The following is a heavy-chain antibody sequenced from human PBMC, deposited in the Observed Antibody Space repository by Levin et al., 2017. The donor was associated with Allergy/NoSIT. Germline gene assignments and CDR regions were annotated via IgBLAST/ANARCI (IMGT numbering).Heavy chain of an antibody. CDR1: GFTFSSYS. Sequence: GGSLRLSCAASGFTFSSYSMNWVRQAPGKGLEWVSSISSSSSYIYYADSVKGRFTISRDNAKNSLYLQMNSLRAEDTAVYYCARGGTTNGMDVWGQGTTVTVSS. CDR2: ISSSSSYI. CDR3: ARGGTTNGMDV. D-gene: IGHD1-7*01. V-gene: IGHV3-21*01. J-gene: IGHJ6*02.